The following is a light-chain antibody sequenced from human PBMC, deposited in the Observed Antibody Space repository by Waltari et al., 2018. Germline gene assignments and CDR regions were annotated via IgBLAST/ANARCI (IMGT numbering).Light chain of an antibody. CDR1: SSDVGGYNY. Sequence: QSALTQPASVSGSPGQSITISCTGTSSDVGGYNYVSWYQQPPGNTPKLILYERSNRPSGVSNRFSGSKSGNTASLTISGLQAEDEADYYCISYTSSSTSVVFGGGTKLTVL. CDR2: ERS. V-gene: IGLV2-14*01. CDR3: ISYTSSSTSVV. J-gene: IGLJ2*01.